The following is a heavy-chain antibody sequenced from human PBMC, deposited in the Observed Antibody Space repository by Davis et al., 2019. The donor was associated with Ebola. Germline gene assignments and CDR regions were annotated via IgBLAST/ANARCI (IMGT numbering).Heavy chain of an antibody. J-gene: IGHJ6*02. CDR3: AKLFITIFGVDAEDYYYYGMDV. CDR1: GFTFSSYA. CDR2: ISYDGSNK. Sequence: PGGSLRLSCAASGFTFSSYAMHWVRQAPGKGLEWVAVISYDGSNKYYADSVKGRFTISRDNSKNTLYLQMNSLRAEDTAVYYCAKLFITIFGVDAEDYYYYGMDVWGQGTTVTVSS. V-gene: IGHV3-30-3*01. D-gene: IGHD3-3*01.